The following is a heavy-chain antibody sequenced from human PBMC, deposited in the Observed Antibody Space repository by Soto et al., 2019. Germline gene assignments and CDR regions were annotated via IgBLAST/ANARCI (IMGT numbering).Heavy chain of an antibody. Sequence: GGSLRLSCTASGFTFGDYAMSWFRQAPGKGLEWVGFIRSKAYGGTTEYAASVKGRFTISRDDSKSIAYLQMNSLKTEDTAVYYCTRDYYDSSGYYSGDAFDIWGQGTMVTVSS. V-gene: IGHV3-49*03. CDR1: GFTFGDYA. D-gene: IGHD3-22*01. J-gene: IGHJ3*02. CDR2: IRSKAYGGTT. CDR3: TRDYYDSSGYYSGDAFDI.